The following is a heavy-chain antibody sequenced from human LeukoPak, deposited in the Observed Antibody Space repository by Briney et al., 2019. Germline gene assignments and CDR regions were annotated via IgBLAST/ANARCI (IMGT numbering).Heavy chain of an antibody. CDR1: GFTVSSNY. D-gene: IGHD2-2*01. V-gene: IGHV3-53*01. Sequence: GGSLRLSCAASGFTVSSNYMSWVRQAPGKGLGWVSVMYSGGSTFYADSVKGRFTISRDNSKNTLYLQMNSLRAEDTAVYYCARGGSSLYAFDIWGQGTMVTVSS. CDR2: MYSGGST. CDR3: ARGGSSLYAFDI. J-gene: IGHJ3*02.